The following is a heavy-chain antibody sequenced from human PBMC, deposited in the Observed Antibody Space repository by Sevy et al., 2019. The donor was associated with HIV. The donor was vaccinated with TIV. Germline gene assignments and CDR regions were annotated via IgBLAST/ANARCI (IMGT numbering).Heavy chain of an antibody. J-gene: IGHJ4*02. Sequence: SETLSLTCAVYGGSFSGYYWSWIRQPPGKGLEWIGEINHSGSTNYNPSLKSRVTISVDTSKNQFSLKLSSVTTADTAVYYCARSGNSKNGGFDYWGQGTLVTVSS. CDR1: GGSFSGYY. V-gene: IGHV4-34*01. CDR2: INHSGST. CDR3: ARSGNSKNGGFDY. D-gene: IGHD1-26*01.